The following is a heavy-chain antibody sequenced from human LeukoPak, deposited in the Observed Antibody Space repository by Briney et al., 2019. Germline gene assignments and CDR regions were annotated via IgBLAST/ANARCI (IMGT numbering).Heavy chain of an antibody. D-gene: IGHD6-19*01. J-gene: IGHJ4*02. Sequence: GASVKVSCKASGYTFTDYYMHWMRQDPGQGPEWIGGMNPNSGGTNYAQKFQGRVTMTRDTSITTAYMELSSLRSDDTAVYYCAPRRVAADKGFDYWGQGTLVTVSS. CDR1: GYTFTDYY. V-gene: IGHV1-2*02. CDR2: MNPNSGGT. CDR3: APRRVAADKGFDY.